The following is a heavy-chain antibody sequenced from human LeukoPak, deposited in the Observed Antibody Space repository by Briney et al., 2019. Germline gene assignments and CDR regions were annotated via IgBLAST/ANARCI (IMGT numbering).Heavy chain of an antibody. J-gene: IGHJ4*02. Sequence: GASVKVSCKASGYTFTGYYVHWVRQAPGQGLEWMGWINPNSGGTNYAQKFQGRVTMTRDTSISTAYMELSRLRSDDTAVYYCARDHRYYYDSSGYYYFDYWGQGTLVTVSS. CDR3: ARDHRYYYDSSGYYYFDY. V-gene: IGHV1-2*02. CDR2: INPNSGGT. CDR1: GYTFTGYY. D-gene: IGHD3-22*01.